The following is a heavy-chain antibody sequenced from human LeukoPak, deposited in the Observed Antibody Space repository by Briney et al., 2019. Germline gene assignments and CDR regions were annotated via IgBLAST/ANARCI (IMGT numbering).Heavy chain of an antibody. Sequence: GASVKVSCKASGGTFSSYAISWVRQAPGQGLEWMGGIIPIFGTANYAQKFQGRVTITTDESTSTAYMELSSLRSEDTAVYYCARGVWFGDFLDCMDVWGKGTTVTVSS. D-gene: IGHD3-10*01. CDR3: ARGVWFGDFLDCMDV. J-gene: IGHJ6*03. CDR2: IIPIFGTA. V-gene: IGHV1-69*05. CDR1: GGTFSSYA.